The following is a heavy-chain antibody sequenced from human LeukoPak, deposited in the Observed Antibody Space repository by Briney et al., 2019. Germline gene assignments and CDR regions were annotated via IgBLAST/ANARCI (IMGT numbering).Heavy chain of an antibody. V-gene: IGHV3-9*01. Sequence: GRSVRLSCAASGFTFEDYAMHWVRQAPGKGLEWVSSITWNNDKIAYTDSVKGRFTISRDNARSSLYLQMNSLRPEDTALYYCTKDLFERLTPYTAFDIGGQGTMVSVSS. CDR3: TKDLFERLTPYTAFDI. CDR1: GFTFEDYA. D-gene: IGHD3-9*01. CDR2: ITWNNDKI. J-gene: IGHJ3*02.